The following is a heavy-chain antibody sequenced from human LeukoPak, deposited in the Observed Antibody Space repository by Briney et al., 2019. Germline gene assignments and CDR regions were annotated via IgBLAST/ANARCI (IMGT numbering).Heavy chain of an antibody. J-gene: IGHJ4*02. Sequence: SVKVSCKASGGTFSSYAISWVRQAPGQGLEWMGRIIPILGIANYAQKFQGRITITADKSTSTAYMELSSLRSEDTAVYYCARALDTAIAPYGYWGQGTLVTVSS. V-gene: IGHV1-69*04. CDR1: GGTFSSYA. D-gene: IGHD5-18*01. CDR3: ARALDTAIAPYGY. CDR2: IIPILGIA.